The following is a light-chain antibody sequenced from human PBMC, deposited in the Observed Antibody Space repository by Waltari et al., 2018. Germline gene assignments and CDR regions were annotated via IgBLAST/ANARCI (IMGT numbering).Light chain of an antibody. V-gene: IGKV3-20*01. J-gene: IGKJ4*01. Sequence: EIVLTQSPGTLSLSPGARATLSCRASQTVSTIALSWYQQKPGQAPRLLIYSTYNRATGIPDRFSGSGSGTDFTLTINRLAPEDFAMYYCQQYDGIVVTFGGGTKVEI. CDR1: QTVSTIA. CDR2: STY. CDR3: QQYDGIVVT.